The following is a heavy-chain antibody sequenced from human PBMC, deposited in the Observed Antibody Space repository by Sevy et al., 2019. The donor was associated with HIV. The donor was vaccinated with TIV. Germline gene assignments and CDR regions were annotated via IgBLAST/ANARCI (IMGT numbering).Heavy chain of an antibody. Sequence: ASVKVSCKASGYTFTFYDINWVRQATGQGLEWVGWMNPNSGNTGYAQKVQGRVTMTRNTSISTAYMELSSLRSEDTAMFYCARGAALYSSSIIEYDYWGQGTLVTVSS. V-gene: IGHV1-8*01. CDR3: ARGAALYSSSIIEYDY. D-gene: IGHD6-6*01. CDR1: GYTFTFYD. J-gene: IGHJ4*02. CDR2: MNPNSGNT.